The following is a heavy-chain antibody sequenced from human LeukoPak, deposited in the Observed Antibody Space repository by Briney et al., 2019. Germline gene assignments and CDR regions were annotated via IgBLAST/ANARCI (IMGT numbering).Heavy chain of an antibody. CDR1: GGSISSYY. D-gene: IGHD6-19*01. CDR3: ARDAGYSSGFTFDY. Sequence: SETLSLTCTVSGGSISSYYWSWIRRPPGKGLELIGYIYYSGSTNYNPSLKSRVTISVDTSKNQFSLKLSSVTAADTAVYYCARDAGYSSGFTFDYRGQGTLVTVSS. CDR2: IYYSGST. J-gene: IGHJ4*02. V-gene: IGHV4-59*01.